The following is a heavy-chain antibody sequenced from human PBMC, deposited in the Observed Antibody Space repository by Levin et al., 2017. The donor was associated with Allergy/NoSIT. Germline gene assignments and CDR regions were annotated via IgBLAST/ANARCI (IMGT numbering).Heavy chain of an antibody. D-gene: IGHD3-3*01. CDR2: IYTSGST. Sequence: SETLSLTCTVSGGSISSYYWSWIRQPAGKGLEWIGRIYTSGSTNYNPSLKSRVTMSVDTSKNQFSLKLSSVTAADTAVYYCARANDFWSGYYALNWFDPWGQGTLVTVSS. CDR1: GGSISSYY. J-gene: IGHJ5*02. V-gene: IGHV4-4*07. CDR3: ARANDFWSGYYALNWFDP.